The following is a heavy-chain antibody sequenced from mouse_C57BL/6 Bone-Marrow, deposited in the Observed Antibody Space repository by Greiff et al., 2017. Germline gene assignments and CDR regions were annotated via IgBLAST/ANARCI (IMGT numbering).Heavy chain of an antibody. CDR3: ARGYDYDCAMDY. CDR2: INPNYGTT. D-gene: IGHD2-4*01. CDR1: GYSFTDYN. Sequence: EVQLQQSGPELVKPGASVKISCKASGYSFTDYNMNWVNQSHGKSLEWIGVINPNYGTTSYTQKFKGKVTLTVDQSSSTAYMQLNSLTSEDSAVYSCARGYDYDCAMDYWGQGTSVTGSS. V-gene: IGHV1-39*01. J-gene: IGHJ4*01.